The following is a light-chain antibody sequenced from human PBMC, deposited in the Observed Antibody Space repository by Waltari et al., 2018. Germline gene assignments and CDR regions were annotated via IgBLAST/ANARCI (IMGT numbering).Light chain of an antibody. J-gene: IGLJ3*02. Sequence: QSALTQPASVSGSPGQSITISCTGTSRDVGFYNYVSWYQQHPGKAPKLMIYDVSELPSGVSNRFSGSKSGNTASLTISGLQAEDEADYYCNSYAGSSSWVFGGGTKLTVL. V-gene: IGLV2-14*01. CDR2: DVS. CDR1: SRDVGFYNY. CDR3: NSYAGSSSWV.